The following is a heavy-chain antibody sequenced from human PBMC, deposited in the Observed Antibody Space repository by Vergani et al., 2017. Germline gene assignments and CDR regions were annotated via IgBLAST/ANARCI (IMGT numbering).Heavy chain of an antibody. CDR2: ITPIFGTT. J-gene: IGHJ5*02. Sequence: QVQLVQSGAEVKKPGASVKVSCKASGGTFSSYAISWVRQAPGQGLEWMGGITPIFGTTNYAQKFQGRVSITADESTSTAYMELSSLRSEDTAVYYCARETLMVAATAWFDPWGQGTLVTVSS. D-gene: IGHD2-15*01. V-gene: IGHV1-69*12. CDR1: GGTFSSYA. CDR3: ARETLMVAATAWFDP.